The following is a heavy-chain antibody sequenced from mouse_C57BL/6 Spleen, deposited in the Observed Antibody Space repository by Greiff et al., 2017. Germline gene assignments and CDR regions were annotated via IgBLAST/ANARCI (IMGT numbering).Heavy chain of an antibody. Sequence: VQLVESGPGLVQPSQSLSITCTVSGFSLTSYGVHWVRQSPGKGLEWLGVIWSGGSTDYNAAFISRLSISKDNSKSQVFFKMNSLQADDTAIYYCASYDYDEGWFAYWGQGTLVTVSA. D-gene: IGHD2-4*01. V-gene: IGHV2-2*01. CDR3: ASYDYDEGWFAY. CDR1: GFSLTSYG. CDR2: IWSGGST. J-gene: IGHJ3*01.